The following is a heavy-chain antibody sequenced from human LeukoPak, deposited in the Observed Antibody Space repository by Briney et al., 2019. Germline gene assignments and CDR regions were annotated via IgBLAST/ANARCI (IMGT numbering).Heavy chain of an antibody. CDR1: GFTFDDHG. CDR3: ARDRSYGSFDF. D-gene: IGHD5-18*01. J-gene: IGHJ4*02. V-gene: IGHV3-20*01. CDR2: INWNGGST. Sequence: GGSLRLSCAASGFTFDDHGMNWVRHAPGKGLEWVSGINWNGGSTFYADSVKGRFTISRDNAKNALYLQMNSLTAEDTALYHCARDRSYGSFDFWGQGTLVTVSS.